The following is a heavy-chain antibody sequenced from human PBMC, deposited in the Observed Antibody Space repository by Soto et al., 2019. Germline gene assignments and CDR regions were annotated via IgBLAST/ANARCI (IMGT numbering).Heavy chain of an antibody. V-gene: IGHV1-2*04. CDR2: INPNSGGT. J-gene: IGHJ3*02. D-gene: IGHD6-6*01. CDR1: GYTFTGYY. Sequence: ASVKVSCKASGYTFTGYYMHWVRQAPGQGLEWMGWINPNSGGTNYAQKFQGWVTMTRDTSISTAYMELSRLRSDDTAVYYCASGGLTYSSSGNAFDIWGQGTMVTVSS. CDR3: ASGGLTYSSSGNAFDI.